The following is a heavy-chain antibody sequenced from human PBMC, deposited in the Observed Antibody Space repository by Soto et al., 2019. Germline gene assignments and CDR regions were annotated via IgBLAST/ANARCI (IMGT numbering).Heavy chain of an antibody. CDR1: GGSISSYY. D-gene: IGHD6-13*01. J-gene: IGHJ2*01. V-gene: IGHV4-59*08. CDR3: ARRGDSSWPPAVYFDL. Sequence: QVQLQESGPGLVKPSETLSLTCTVSGGSISSYYWSWIRQPPGKGLEWIGYIYYSGSTNYNPSLKSRVTISVDTSKNQFSLKLSSVTAADTAVYYCARRGDSSWPPAVYFDLWGRGTLVTVSS. CDR2: IYYSGST.